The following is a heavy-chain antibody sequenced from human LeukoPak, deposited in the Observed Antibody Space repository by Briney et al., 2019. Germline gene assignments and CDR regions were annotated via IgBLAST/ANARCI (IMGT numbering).Heavy chain of an antibody. Sequence: GGSLRLSCAASGFTFSGYSMNWVRQAPGKGLEWVSSISSGSSFIYYADSVKGRFTVSRDNAKNSLYLQMNSLRAEDTAVYYCAKDARGDYHYYMDVWGKGTTVTVSS. D-gene: IGHD3-10*01. CDR2: ISSGSSFI. V-gene: IGHV3-21*01. CDR3: AKDARGDYHYYMDV. CDR1: GFTFSGYS. J-gene: IGHJ6*03.